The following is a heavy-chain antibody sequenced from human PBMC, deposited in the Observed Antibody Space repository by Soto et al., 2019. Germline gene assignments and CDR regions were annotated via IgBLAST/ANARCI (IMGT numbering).Heavy chain of an antibody. CDR2: VHHSWGS. Sequence: QVQLQESGPGLVKTSETLSLSCTVSGGSISSYYWSWFRQSPGKRMEWIVYVHHSWGSSYNPSLQSRVAISLDTSKSQFSLKVTSVTATDTAVYYCARQGFGPLHGLVDVWGQGTTVTVSS. CDR1: GGSISSYY. D-gene: IGHD3-10*01. J-gene: IGHJ6*02. V-gene: IGHV4-59*08. CDR3: ARQGFGPLHGLVDV.